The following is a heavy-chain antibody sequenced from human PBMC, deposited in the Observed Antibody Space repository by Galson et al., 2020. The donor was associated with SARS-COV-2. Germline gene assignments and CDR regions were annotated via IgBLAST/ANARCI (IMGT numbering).Heavy chain of an antibody. CDR3: ARVRSSSWYGDYYYYYGMDV. V-gene: IGHV4-34*01. Sequence: SETLSLTCAVYGGSFSDYYWSWIRQSPGKGLDWIGEINHSGSTNYNPSLKSRVTISVDTSKNQFSLKLSSVTAADTAVYYCARVRSSSWYGDYYYYYGMDVWGQGTTVTVSS. CDR1: GGSFSDYY. CDR2: INHSGST. J-gene: IGHJ6*02. D-gene: IGHD6-13*01.